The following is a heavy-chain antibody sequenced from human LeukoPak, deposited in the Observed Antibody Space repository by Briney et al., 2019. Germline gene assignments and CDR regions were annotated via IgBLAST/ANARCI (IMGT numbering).Heavy chain of an antibody. D-gene: IGHD2-2*01. V-gene: IGHV4-34*01. CDR3: ASSLTVPFDY. Sequence: SETLSLTCAVYGGSFSGYYWSWIRQPPGKGLEWIGEINHSGSTNYNPSLKSRVTISVDTSKNQFSLKLRSVTAADTAVYYYASSLTVPFDYWGQGTLVTVSS. J-gene: IGHJ4*02. CDR1: GGSFSGYY. CDR2: INHSGST.